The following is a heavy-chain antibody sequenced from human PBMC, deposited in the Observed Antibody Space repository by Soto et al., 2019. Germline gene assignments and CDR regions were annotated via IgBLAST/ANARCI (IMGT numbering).Heavy chain of an antibody. CDR1: GFTFISYA. D-gene: IGHD6-19*01. J-gene: IGHJ4*02. CDR2: ISGSGGST. Sequence: TGGSLRLSCAASGFTFISYAMSWVRQAPGKGLEWVSAISGSGGSTYYADSVKGRFIISRDNSKNTLYLQMNSLRAEDTAVYYCAKGIAVAARGYWGRGTLVTVSS. CDR3: AKGIAVAARGY. V-gene: IGHV3-23*01.